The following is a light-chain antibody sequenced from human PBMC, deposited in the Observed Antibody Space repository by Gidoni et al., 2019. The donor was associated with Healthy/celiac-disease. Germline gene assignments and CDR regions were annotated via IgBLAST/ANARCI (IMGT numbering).Light chain of an antibody. Sequence: DIQMTQSPSSLSASVGDRVTITCRASQSISSYLNWYQQKPGKAPKHLIYAASSLQSGVPSRFSGSGSGTDVTLTISSLQPEEVATYYCQQSYSTPWTFGQGTKVEIK. CDR1: QSISSY. V-gene: IGKV1-39*01. CDR3: QQSYSTPWT. CDR2: AAS. J-gene: IGKJ1*01.